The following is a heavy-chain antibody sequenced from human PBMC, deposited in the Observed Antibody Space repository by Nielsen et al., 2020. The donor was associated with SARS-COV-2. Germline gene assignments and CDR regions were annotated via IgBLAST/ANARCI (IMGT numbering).Heavy chain of an antibody. CDR3: ARDGKDSKRWHQRVDY. CDR1: GFTFRSYS. CDR2: IIVYSNSI. V-gene: IGHV3-21*01. J-gene: IGHJ4*02. D-gene: IGHD2-15*01. Sequence: ESLKISFTGSGFTFRSYSMNCVRHAPGKGLDFVASIIVYSNSIFYSELVKGRFTISRDNAKNSLYLQMNSLRVEDTALYYCARDGKDSKRWHQRVDYCGQGTMVTVST.